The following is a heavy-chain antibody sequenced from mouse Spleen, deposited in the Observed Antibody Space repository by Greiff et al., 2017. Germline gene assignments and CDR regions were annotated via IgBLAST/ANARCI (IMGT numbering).Heavy chain of an antibody. J-gene: IGHJ4*01. CDR1: GYSFTGYF. D-gene: IGHD1-1*01. CDR3: ARGYYGSSRYAMDY. V-gene: IGHV1-20*01. CDR2: INPYNGDT. Sequence: VQLQQSGPELVKPGDSVKISCKASGYSFTGYFMNWVMQSHGKSLEWIRRINPYNGDTFYNQKFKGKATLTVDKSSSTAHMELRSLTSEDSAVYYCARGYYGSSRYAMDYWGQGTSVTVSS.